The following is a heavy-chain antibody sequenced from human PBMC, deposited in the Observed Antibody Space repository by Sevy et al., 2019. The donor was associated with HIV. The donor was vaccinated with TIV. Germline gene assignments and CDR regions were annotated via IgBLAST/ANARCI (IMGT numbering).Heavy chain of an antibody. CDR1: GFTFDDYA. CDR2: ISWNSGSI. CDR3: AKGPMVRGVIITNNHFDY. V-gene: IGHV3-9*01. D-gene: IGHD3-10*01. J-gene: IGHJ4*02. Sequence: GGSLRLSCAASGFTFDDYAMHWVRQAPGKGLEWVSGISWNSGSIGYADSVKGRFTISRDNAKNSLYLQMNSLRAEDTALYYGAKGPMVRGVIITNNHFDYWGQGTLVTVSS.